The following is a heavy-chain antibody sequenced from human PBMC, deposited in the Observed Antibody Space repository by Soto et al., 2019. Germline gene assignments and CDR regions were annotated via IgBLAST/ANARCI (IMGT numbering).Heavy chain of an antibody. CDR3: AAEPVLRFLEWSSYGMDV. D-gene: IGHD3-3*01. V-gene: IGHV1-58*01. Sequence: GASVKVSCKASGFTFTSSAVQWVRQARGQRLEWIGWIVVGSGNTNYAQKFQERVTITRDMSTSTAYMELSSLRSEDTAVYYCAAEPVLRFLEWSSYGMDVWGQGTTVTVSS. CDR2: IVVGSGNT. CDR1: GFTFTSSA. J-gene: IGHJ6*02.